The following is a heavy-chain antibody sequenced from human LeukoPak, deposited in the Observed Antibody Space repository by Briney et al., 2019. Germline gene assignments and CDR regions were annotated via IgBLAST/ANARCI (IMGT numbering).Heavy chain of an antibody. D-gene: IGHD4-11*01. CDR2: IYYSGST. CDR3: ASGYSNYGGIFDY. Sequence: PSETLSLTCTVSGGSVSSYYWSWIRQPPGKGLEWIGYIYYSGSTNYNPSLKSRVTISVDTSKNQFSLKLSSVTAADTAVYYCASGYSNYGGIFDYWGQGTLVTVSS. J-gene: IGHJ4*02. V-gene: IGHV4-59*02. CDR1: GGSVSSYY.